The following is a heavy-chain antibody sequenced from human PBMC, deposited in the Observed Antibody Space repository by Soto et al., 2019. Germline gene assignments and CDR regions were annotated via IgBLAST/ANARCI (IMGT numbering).Heavy chain of an antibody. Sequence: VRLVESGGGVVQPGTSLRLSCAASGFNFRTYGMHWARQAPGKGLEWVALISYDGSSKYYADSMKGRLTISRDNSKNTLYLQWNSLRGEDTAVYYCAGGWNYFDYWGQGTLVTVSS. V-gene: IGHV3-30*03. D-gene: IGHD1-1*01. CDR2: ISYDGSSK. CDR3: AGGWNYFDY. CDR1: GFNFRTYG. J-gene: IGHJ4*02.